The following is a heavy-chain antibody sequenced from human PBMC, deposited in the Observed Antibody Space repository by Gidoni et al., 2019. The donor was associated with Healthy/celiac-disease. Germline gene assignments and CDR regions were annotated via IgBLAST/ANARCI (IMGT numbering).Heavy chain of an antibody. CDR2: IIPILGIA. Sequence: QVQLVQSWAEVKKPGSSVKVSCKASGATFSSYTLSWVRQAPGQGLEWMGRIIPILGIANYAKKFQGRVKITADKSTSTAYMELSSLRSEDTAVYYCARDKFYGPNYDYYYGMDVWGQGTTVTVSS. D-gene: IGHD4-17*01. CDR1: GATFSSYT. CDR3: ARDKFYGPNYDYYYGMDV. J-gene: IGHJ6*02. V-gene: IGHV1-69*08.